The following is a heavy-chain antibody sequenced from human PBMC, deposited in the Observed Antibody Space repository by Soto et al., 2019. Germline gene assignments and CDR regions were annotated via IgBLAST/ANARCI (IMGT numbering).Heavy chain of an antibody. CDR1: GFTFSRYW. CDR3: AREYR. J-gene: IGHJ5*02. CDR2: IKEDGSEI. Sequence: DVQLVESGRGLVQPGGSLRLSCAASGFTFSRYWMSWVRQAPGKGPEWVASIKEDGSEIYYVDSVKGRFTISRDNAKNSLHLQMNSLRVEDTAMYYCAREYRWGQGSLVTVSS. V-gene: IGHV3-7*01.